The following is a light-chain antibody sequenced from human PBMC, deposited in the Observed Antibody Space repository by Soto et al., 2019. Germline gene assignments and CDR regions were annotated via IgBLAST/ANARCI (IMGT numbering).Light chain of an antibody. V-gene: IGKV1-6*02. J-gene: IGKJ4*01. CDR3: LQDYTYPLT. CDR2: AAT. CDR1: QGIRSD. Sequence: AIEMTQSPSSLSSSLGDRVTITCRASQGIRSDLGWYQQKPGKAPKVLIQAATSLQSGVPPRFSGSGSGTEFSLTISSLQPEDFAAYYCLQDYTYPLTFGGGTKVEIK.